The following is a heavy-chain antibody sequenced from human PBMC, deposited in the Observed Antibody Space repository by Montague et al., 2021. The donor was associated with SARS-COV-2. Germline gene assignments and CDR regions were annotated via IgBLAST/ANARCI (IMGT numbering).Heavy chain of an antibody. V-gene: IGHV4-39*01. CDR3: SSPGNRHL. CDR2: LSDTGTT. J-gene: IGHJ3*01. CDR1: GGTISSSSFF. D-gene: IGHD3-16*02. Sequence: SETLSLTCSVSGGTISSSSFFWGWIRQPPGKGLEWIGSLSDTGTTYYNPSLKNRVTISVDMSRNQFSLTLTSVTAADTAVYYCSSPGNRHLWGSGTLVTVSS.